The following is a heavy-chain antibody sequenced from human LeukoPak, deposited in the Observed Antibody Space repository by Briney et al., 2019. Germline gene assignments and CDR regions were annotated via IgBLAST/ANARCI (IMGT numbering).Heavy chain of an antibody. J-gene: IGHJ4*02. CDR3: ARDLTADCSSTSCYEDY. CDR1: GFTFSSYE. CDR2: ISSSSSYI. D-gene: IGHD2-2*01. Sequence: GGSLRLSCAASGFTFSSYEMNWVRQAPGKGLEWVSSISSSSSYIYYADSVKGRFTISRDNAKNSLYLQMNNLRAEDTAVYYCARDLTADCSSTSCYEDYWGQGTLVTVSS. V-gene: IGHV3-21*01.